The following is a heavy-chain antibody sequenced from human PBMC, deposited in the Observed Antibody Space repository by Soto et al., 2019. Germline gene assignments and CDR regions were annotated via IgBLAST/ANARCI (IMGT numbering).Heavy chain of an antibody. J-gene: IGHJ4*02. D-gene: IGHD2-8*02. Sequence: PSETLSLTCAVSGVSINSGGYSWSWVRQPPGKGLEWIGYIYHSGSPNYNPSLKSRVTISVDTSKNQFSLKLTSVTAADTAVYYCARDKITGLFDYWGQGTLVTVSS. CDR2: IYHSGSP. CDR3: ARDKITGLFDY. CDR1: GVSINSGGYS. V-gene: IGHV4-30-2*01.